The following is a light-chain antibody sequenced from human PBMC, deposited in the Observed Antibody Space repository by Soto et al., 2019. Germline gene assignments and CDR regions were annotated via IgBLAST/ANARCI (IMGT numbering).Light chain of an antibody. CDR1: QSVFSNSNNKNC. CDR3: QHYYSIPWT. CDR2: WAS. V-gene: IGKV4-1*01. J-gene: IGKJ1*01. Sequence: DIVMTQSPDSLAVSLGERATINCKSSQSVFSNSNNKNCIAWYQQKSGQPPKLLIYWASSRESGVPDRFSGGGSGTDFTLTISSLQAVDVATYYCQHYYSIPWTFGQGTSVEIK.